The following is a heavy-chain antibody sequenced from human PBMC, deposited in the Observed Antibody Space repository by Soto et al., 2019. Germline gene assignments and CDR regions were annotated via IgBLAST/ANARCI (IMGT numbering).Heavy chain of an antibody. CDR3: ARWADRGYYDSSGYYQGDY. V-gene: IGHV5-10-1*01. Sequence: GESLKISCKGSGYSFTSYWICWVRQMPGKGLEWMGRIDPSDSYTNYSPSFQGHVTISADKSISTAYLQWSSLKASDTAMYYCARWADRGYYDSSGYYQGDYWGQGTLVTVSS. CDR2: IDPSDSYT. CDR1: GYSFTSYW. J-gene: IGHJ4*02. D-gene: IGHD3-22*01.